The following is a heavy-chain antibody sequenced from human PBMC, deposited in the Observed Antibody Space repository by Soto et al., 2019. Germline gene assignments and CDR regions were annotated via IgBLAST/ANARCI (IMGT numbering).Heavy chain of an antibody. CDR2: IKSKTDGGTT. CDR1: GFTFSNAW. CDR3: TTEHRLGYCSGGSCYSPILFDC. J-gene: IGHJ4*02. Sequence: GGSLRLSCAASGFTFSNAWMSWVRQAPGKGLEWVGRIKSKTDGGTTDYAAPVKGRFTISRDDSKNTLYLQMNSLKTEDTAVYYCTTEHRLGYCSGGSCYSPILFDCWGQGTLVTVSS. V-gene: IGHV3-15*01. D-gene: IGHD2-15*01.